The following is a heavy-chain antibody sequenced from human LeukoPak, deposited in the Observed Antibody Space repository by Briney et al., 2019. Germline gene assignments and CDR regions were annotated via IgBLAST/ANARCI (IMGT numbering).Heavy chain of an antibody. V-gene: IGHV3-21*01. D-gene: IGHD4-11*01. CDR1: GFTFSSYS. CDR3: ARDDTTVTTETGSFDY. J-gene: IGHJ4*02. CDR2: ISSSSSYI. Sequence: PGGSLRLSCAASGFTFSSYSMNWVRQAPGKGLEWVSSISSSSSYIYYADSVKGRFTISRDNAKNSLYLQMNSLRAEDTAVYYCARDDTTVTTETGSFDYWGQGTLVTVSS.